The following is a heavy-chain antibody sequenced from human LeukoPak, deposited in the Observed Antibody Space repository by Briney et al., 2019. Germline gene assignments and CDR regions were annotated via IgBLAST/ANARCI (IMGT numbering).Heavy chain of an antibody. V-gene: IGHV5-51*01. CDR1: GYSFINYW. CDR3: ARHRGGAMAHFDY. J-gene: IGHJ4*02. Sequence: GESLKISCKGSGYSFINYWIGWVRQVPGKGLEWMGIIYPGDSQTRYSPSFQGQVTISADKSISTAYLQWSSLKASDTAMYYCARHRGGAMAHFDYWGQGTLVTVSS. CDR2: IYPGDSQT. D-gene: IGHD3-16*01.